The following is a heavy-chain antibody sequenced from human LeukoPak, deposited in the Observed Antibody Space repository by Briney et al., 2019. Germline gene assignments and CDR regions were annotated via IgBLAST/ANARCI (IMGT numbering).Heavy chain of an antibody. CDR2: IYYSGST. CDR1: GGSISSSSYY. CDR3: AREVLMVYALDY. D-gene: IGHD2-8*01. Sequence: SETLSLTCTVSGGSISSSSYYWGWIRQPPGKGLEWMGRIYYSGSTYYNPSLKSRVTISVDTSKNQFSLKLSSVTAADTAVYYCAREVLMVYALDYWGQGTLVTVSS. J-gene: IGHJ4*02. V-gene: IGHV4-39*07.